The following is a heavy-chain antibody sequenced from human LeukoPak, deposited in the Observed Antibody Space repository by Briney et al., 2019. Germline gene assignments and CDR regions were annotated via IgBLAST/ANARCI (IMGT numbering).Heavy chain of an antibody. CDR3: ARFGYDSGLDY. Sequence: PGGSLRPSCVGSGFTFNYWMTWVRQAPGKGLEWVANIKNDGSATYYVDSLKGRFTISRDNAKNSLYLQMNSLRVEDTALYYCARFGYDSGLDYWGQGTLVTVSS. CDR1: GFTFNYW. V-gene: IGHV3-7*04. J-gene: IGHJ4*02. D-gene: IGHD6-19*01. CDR2: IKNDGSAT.